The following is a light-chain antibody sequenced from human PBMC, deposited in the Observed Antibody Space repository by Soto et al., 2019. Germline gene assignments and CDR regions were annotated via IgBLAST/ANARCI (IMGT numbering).Light chain of an antibody. V-gene: IGLV1-40*01. Sequence: QAVLTQPPSVSGAPGQRVTISCTGSSSNIGAGYDVHWYQQRPGTAPKLLIFGNINRPSGVPDRFSGSKSGNTASLTVSGLQAEDEADYHCSSYAGGKNFYVFGTGTKVTVL. CDR3: SSYAGGKNFYV. CDR1: SSNIGAGYD. J-gene: IGLJ1*01. CDR2: GNI.